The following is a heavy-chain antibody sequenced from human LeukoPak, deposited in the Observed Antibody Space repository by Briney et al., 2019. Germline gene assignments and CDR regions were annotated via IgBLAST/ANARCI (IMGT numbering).Heavy chain of an antibody. Sequence: SETLSLTCTISGGFISSSSYYWGWIRQPPGKGLEWIGDIYYSGSTYYNPALKSRVSMSIDTSKNQCSLELRSVAAADTALYYCARRRYYDSTGYLEWGQGTLVTVTS. V-gene: IGHV4-39*01. CDR3: ARRRYYDSTGYLE. CDR1: GGFISSSSYY. D-gene: IGHD3-22*01. CDR2: IYYSGST. J-gene: IGHJ1*01.